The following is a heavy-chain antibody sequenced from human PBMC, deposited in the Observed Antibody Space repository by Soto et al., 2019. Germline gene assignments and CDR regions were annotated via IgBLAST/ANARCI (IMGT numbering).Heavy chain of an antibody. D-gene: IGHD1-7*01. J-gene: IGHJ6*02. Sequence: GGSLRLSCTVSGFIFSNYDMIWVRQAPGKGLEWVSYIGGSGTTIYYADSVKGRFTISRDNSKNSLYLQMNSLRVEDTAVYYCARDFVTPRRTTGMDVWGQGTTVTVSS. CDR3: ARDFVTPRRTTGMDV. V-gene: IGHV3-48*03. CDR1: GFIFSNYD. CDR2: IGGSGTTI.